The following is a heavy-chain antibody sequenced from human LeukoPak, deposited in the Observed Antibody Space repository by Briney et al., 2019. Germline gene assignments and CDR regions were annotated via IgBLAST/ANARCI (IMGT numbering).Heavy chain of an antibody. D-gene: IGHD3-10*01. CDR1: GYTFTSYD. V-gene: IGHV1-8*01. CDR3: ARFMVRGVIITRYYYYYMDV. Sequence: ALVKVSCKASGYTFTSYDINWVRQATGQGLEWMGWMNPNSGNTGYAQKFQGRVTMTRNTSISTAYMELSSLRSEDTAVYYCARFMVRGVIITRYYYYYMDVWGKGTTVTVSS. CDR2: MNPNSGNT. J-gene: IGHJ6*03.